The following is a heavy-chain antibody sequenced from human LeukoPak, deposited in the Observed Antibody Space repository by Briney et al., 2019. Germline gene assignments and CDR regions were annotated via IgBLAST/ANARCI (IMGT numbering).Heavy chain of an antibody. CDR3: AREGGYSGYDFLIDAFDI. CDR2: IKQDGSEK. J-gene: IGHJ3*02. D-gene: IGHD5-12*01. Sequence: GGSLRLSCAASGFTFSSYWMSWVRQAPGKGLEWVANIKQDGSEKYYVDSVKGRFTISRDNAKNSLYLQMNSLRAEDTAVYYCAREGGYSGYDFLIDAFDIWGQGTMVTVSS. V-gene: IGHV3-7*01. CDR1: GFTFSSYW.